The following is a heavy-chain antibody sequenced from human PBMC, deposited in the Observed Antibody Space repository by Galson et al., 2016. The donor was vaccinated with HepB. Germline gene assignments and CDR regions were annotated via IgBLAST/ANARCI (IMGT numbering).Heavy chain of an antibody. CDR2: ISYDGSKK. Sequence: SLRLSCAASGFTFSSYVMHWVRQAPGKGPEWVAGISYDGSKKYYADSVQGRFTISRDNSKNTLYLQMDSLRVEDTAMYYCARESARTFSYDSSGYRWAFDIWGQGTMVTVSS. J-gene: IGHJ3*02. V-gene: IGHV3-30-3*01. D-gene: IGHD3-22*01. CDR1: GFTFSSYV. CDR3: ARESARTFSYDSSGYRWAFDI.